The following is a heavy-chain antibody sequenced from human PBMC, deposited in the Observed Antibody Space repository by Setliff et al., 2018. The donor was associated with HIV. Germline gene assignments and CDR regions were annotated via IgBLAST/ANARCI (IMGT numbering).Heavy chain of an antibody. CDR3: ARRAGSDYFTRFDY. CDR2: INHSGST. D-gene: IGHD3-10*01. J-gene: IGHJ4*02. CDR1: GGSLSASY. Sequence: PSETLSLTCAVHGGSLSASYWTWIRQSPGKGLEWIGEINHSGSTNYNPSLKSRVTILGDTSKNQFSLKLSSVTAADTAVYYCARRAGSDYFTRFDYWGQGTLVTVSS. V-gene: IGHV4-34*01.